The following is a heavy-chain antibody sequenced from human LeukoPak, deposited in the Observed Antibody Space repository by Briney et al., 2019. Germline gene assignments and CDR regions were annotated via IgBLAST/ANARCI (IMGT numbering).Heavy chain of an antibody. Sequence: GGSLSLSCAASGFTFSSYGMHWVRQAPGKGLEWVAVISYDGSNKYYADSVKGRFTISRDNSKNTLYLQMSGLRPGDTAVYYCANGGYTSSWYVVDYWGQGTLVTVSS. D-gene: IGHD6-13*01. CDR3: ANGGYTSSWYVVDY. CDR2: ISYDGSNK. V-gene: IGHV3-30*18. J-gene: IGHJ4*02. CDR1: GFTFSSYG.